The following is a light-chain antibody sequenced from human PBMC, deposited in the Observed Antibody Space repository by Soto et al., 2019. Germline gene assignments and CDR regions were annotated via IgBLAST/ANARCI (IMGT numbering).Light chain of an antibody. J-gene: IGKJ1*01. CDR3: QQYNNWPRT. V-gene: IGKV3-15*01. CDR1: QSVASN. Sequence: EIVMTQSPVTLSLSPGDRATLSCRASQSVASNVAWFQQKPGQPPRLLIYGASASATGIPARFSGSGSGTEFTLTISSLQFEDFAVYYCQQYNNWPRTFGQGTKVEIK. CDR2: GAS.